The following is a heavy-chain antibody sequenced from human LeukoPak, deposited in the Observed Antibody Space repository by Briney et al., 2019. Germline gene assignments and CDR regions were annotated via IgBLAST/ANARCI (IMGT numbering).Heavy chain of an antibody. CDR1: GGTFSSYA. Sequence: ASVKVSCKASGGTFSSYAISWVRQAPGQGLEWMGWISAYNGNTNYAQKLQGRVTMTIDTSTSTAYMELRSLRSDDTAVYYCARGSAILGFDYWGQGTLVTVSS. CDR3: ARGSAILGFDY. CDR2: ISAYNGNT. J-gene: IGHJ4*02. V-gene: IGHV1-18*01. D-gene: IGHD2-15*01.